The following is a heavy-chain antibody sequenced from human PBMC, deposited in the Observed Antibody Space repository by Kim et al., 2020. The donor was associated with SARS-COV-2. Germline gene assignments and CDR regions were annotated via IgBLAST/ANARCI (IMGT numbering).Heavy chain of an antibody. V-gene: IGHV4-31*02. D-gene: IGHD6-13*01. CDR3: ARGYIAAAEVADAFDI. J-gene: IGHJ3*02. Sequence: SLKSRVTRSVDTSKNQFSLKLSSVTAADTAVYYCARGYIAAAEVADAFDIWGQGTMVTVSS.